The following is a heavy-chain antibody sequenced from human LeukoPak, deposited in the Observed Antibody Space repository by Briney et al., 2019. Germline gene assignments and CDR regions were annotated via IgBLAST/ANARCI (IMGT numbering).Heavy chain of an antibody. CDR3: ARWSTLGYSSGWYSSYTDV. Sequence: SETLSLTCTVSGGSISSYYWSWIRQPPGKGLEWIGYIYYSGSTNYNPSLKSRVTISVDTSKNQFSLKLSSVTAADTAVYYCARWSTLGYSSGWYSSYTDVWGKGTTVTVSS. V-gene: IGHV4-59*01. D-gene: IGHD6-19*01. J-gene: IGHJ6*03. CDR2: IYYSGST. CDR1: GGSISSYY.